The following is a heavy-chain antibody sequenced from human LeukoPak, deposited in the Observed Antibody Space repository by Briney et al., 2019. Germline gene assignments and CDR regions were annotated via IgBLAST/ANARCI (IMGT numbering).Heavy chain of an antibody. D-gene: IGHD5-18*01. Sequence: GGSLRLSCAASGFTFSSYAMHWVRQAPGKGLEWVAIISYDGSNKYYADSVKGRFTISRDNSKNTLYLQMNSLRAEDTAMYYCARDLAMVSNYINSWGHGTLVTVSS. V-gene: IGHV3-30*04. CDR1: GFTFSSYA. CDR3: ARDLAMVSNYINS. CDR2: ISYDGSNK. J-gene: IGHJ4*01.